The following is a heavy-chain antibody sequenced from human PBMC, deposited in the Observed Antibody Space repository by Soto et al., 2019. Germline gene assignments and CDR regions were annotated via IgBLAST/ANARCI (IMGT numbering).Heavy chain of an antibody. CDR2: IIPIFGTA. V-gene: IGHV1-69*01. CDR1: GGTFSSYA. Sequence: QVQLVQSGAEVKKPGSSVKVSCKASGGTFSSYAISWVRQAPGQGLEWMGGIIPIFGTANYAQKFQGRVTITADESTSTDYMELSSLRSEDTAVYYCARVYSSGYYRQLFDYYYGMDVWGQGTTVTVSS. D-gene: IGHD3-22*01. CDR3: ARVYSSGYYRQLFDYYYGMDV. J-gene: IGHJ6*02.